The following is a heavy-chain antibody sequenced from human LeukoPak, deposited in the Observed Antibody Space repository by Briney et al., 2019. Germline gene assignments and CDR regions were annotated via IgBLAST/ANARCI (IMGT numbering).Heavy chain of an antibody. D-gene: IGHD4-11*01. CDR2: IKHDGSEK. CDR3: TRESDHSNYPGTFDH. CDR1: GFTFSTYW. J-gene: IGHJ4*02. V-gene: IGHV3-7*01. Sequence: PGGSLRLSCAASGFTFSTYWMSWVRQAPGNGLEWVANIKHDGSEKYYVDSVKGRFTISRDNAKNSLYLQMNSLRAEDTAVYYCTRESDHSNYPGTFDHWGQGTRVTVSS.